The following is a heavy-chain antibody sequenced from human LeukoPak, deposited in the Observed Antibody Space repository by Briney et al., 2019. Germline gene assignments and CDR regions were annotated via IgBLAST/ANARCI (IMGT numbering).Heavy chain of an antibody. CDR2: ISSNGGST. CDR3: VKDGDILTGYYIGPFDY. CDR1: GFTFSSYA. Sequence: GGSLRLSCSASGFTFSSYAMHWVRQAPGKGLGYVSAISSNGGSTYYADSVKGRFTISRDNSKNTLYLQMSSLRAEDTAVYYCVKDGDILTGYYIGPFDYWGQGTLVTVSS. D-gene: IGHD3-9*01. J-gene: IGHJ4*02. V-gene: IGHV3-64D*06.